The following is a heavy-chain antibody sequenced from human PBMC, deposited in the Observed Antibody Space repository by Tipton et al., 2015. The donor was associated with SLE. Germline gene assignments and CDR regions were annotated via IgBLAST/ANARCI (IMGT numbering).Heavy chain of an antibody. CDR2: IFHGGSI. V-gene: IGHV4-4*02. D-gene: IGHD6-13*01. J-gene: IGHJ4*02. CDR3: ARVFRRYSSTWKYVDY. CDR1: GDPISNSNW. Sequence: TLSLTCAVSGDPISNSNWWSWVRQPPGKGLEWIGEIFHGGSINYNPSLKSRVTISVDKSKNQFSLKITSVTAADTAVYYCARVFRRYSSTWKYVDYWGEGARVAVSS.